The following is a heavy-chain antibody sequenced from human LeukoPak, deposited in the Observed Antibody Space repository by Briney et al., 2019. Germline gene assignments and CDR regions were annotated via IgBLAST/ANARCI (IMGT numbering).Heavy chain of an antibody. V-gene: IGHV3-7*04. CDR3: ARVLAVPAAFFFYYGLDV. D-gene: IGHD2-2*01. Sequence: GGSLRLSCAASGFTFSSYWMSWVRQAPGKGLEWVANIKQDGSEKYYGDSVKGRYTISRDNAKNSLYLQMNSLRAEDTAVYFCARVLAVPAAFFFYYGLDVWGQGTTVTVSS. CDR1: GFTFSSYW. J-gene: IGHJ6*02. CDR2: IKQDGSEK.